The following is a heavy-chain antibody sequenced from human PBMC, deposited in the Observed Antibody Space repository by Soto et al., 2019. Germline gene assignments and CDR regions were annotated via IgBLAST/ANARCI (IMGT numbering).Heavy chain of an antibody. CDR3: ARSVAVPGAHIDY. Sequence: SETLSLTCSVSGGSISGSYRSWIRQSPGKGLEWLGYVYYTGSTNYSPSLRSRVSISVDTSKNEFPLRLSSVTAADTAVYFCARSVAVPGAHIDYWGQGTQVTVSS. CDR1: GGSISGSY. J-gene: IGHJ4*02. D-gene: IGHD6-19*01. V-gene: IGHV4-59*01. CDR2: VYYTGST.